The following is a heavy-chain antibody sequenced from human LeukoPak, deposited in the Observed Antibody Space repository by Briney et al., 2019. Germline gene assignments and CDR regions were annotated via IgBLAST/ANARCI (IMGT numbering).Heavy chain of an antibody. Sequence: GASVKVSCKASGGTFSSYAISWVREAPGQGLEWMGGIIPIFGTANYAQKFQGRVTITADESTSTAYMELSSLRSEDTAVYYCASPVVVAAPDYYYGMDVWGQGTTVTVSS. D-gene: IGHD2-15*01. CDR3: ASPVVVAAPDYYYGMDV. V-gene: IGHV1-69*13. CDR1: GGTFSSYA. J-gene: IGHJ6*02. CDR2: IIPIFGTA.